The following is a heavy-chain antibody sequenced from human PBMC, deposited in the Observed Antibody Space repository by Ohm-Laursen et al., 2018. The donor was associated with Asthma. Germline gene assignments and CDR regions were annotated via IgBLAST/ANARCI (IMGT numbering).Heavy chain of an antibody. V-gene: IGHV3-30-3*01. CDR2: ISYDGSNK. D-gene: IGHD5-12*01. CDR1: GFTFSSYA. J-gene: IGHJ6*02. Sequence: SLRLSCAAFGFTFSSYAMHWVRQAPGKGLEWVAVISYDGSNKYYADSVKGRFTISRDNSKNTLYLQMNSLRAEDTAVYYCARSVDIVAMKPDYYYGMDVWGQGTTVTVSS. CDR3: ARSVDIVAMKPDYYYGMDV.